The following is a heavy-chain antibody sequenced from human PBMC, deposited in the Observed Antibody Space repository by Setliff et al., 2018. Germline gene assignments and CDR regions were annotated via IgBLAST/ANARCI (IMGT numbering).Heavy chain of an antibody. CDR2: IFYTGST. V-gene: IGHV4-39*07. D-gene: IGHD3-10*01. J-gene: IGHJ4*02. CDR3: ARGSEFYYGSGTIDS. Sequence: PSETLSLTCTVSNGSISSGNYFWGWIRQPPGKGLEWMGSIFYTGSTYYSPSLKSRVTMSIDTSKNQFSLKLSSVTPADTAVYYCARGSEFYYGSGTIDSWGQGTLVTVSS. CDR1: NGSISSGNYF.